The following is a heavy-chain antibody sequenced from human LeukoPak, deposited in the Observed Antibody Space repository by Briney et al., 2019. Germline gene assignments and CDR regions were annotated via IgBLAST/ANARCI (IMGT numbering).Heavy chain of an antibody. CDR2: IYHSGST. V-gene: IGHV4-30-2*01. CDR1: GGSICSGGYY. CDR3: ARSITMVRGVIDWYFDL. J-gene: IGHJ2*01. D-gene: IGHD3-10*01. Sequence: SETLSLTCTVSGGSICSGGYYWSWIRQPPGKGLEWIGYIYHSGSTYYNPSLKSRVTISVDRSKNQFSLKLSSVTAADTAVYYCARSITMVRGVIDWYFDLWGRGTLVTVSS.